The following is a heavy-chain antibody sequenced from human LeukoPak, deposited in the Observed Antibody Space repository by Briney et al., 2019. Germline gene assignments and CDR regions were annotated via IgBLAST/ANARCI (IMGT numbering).Heavy chain of an antibody. D-gene: IGHD6-13*01. CDR1: GYTFTGYY. CDR2: INPNSGGT. J-gene: IGHJ4*02. Sequence: SVKLSCTASGYTFTGYYMHWVRQAPGQRLEWMGWINPNSGGTNYAQKFQGRVTMTRHPSISTAYMELSRLRSDDTAVYYCARAGVMYGSSLFDYWGQGTLVTVSS. CDR3: ARAGVMYGSSLFDY. V-gene: IGHV1-2*02.